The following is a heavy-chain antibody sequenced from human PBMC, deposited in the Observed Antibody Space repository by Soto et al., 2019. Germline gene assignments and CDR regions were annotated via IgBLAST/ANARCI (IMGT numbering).Heavy chain of an antibody. Sequence: XVSLRLSCAASGFTFSSYGMHWVRQAPGKGLEWVAVISYDGSNKYYADSVKGRFTISRDNSKNTLYLQMNSLRAEDTAVYYCAKDRIPEEYQLLKYGMDVWGQGTTVTVSS. V-gene: IGHV3-30*18. CDR2: ISYDGSNK. J-gene: IGHJ6*02. CDR1: GFTFSSYG. D-gene: IGHD2-2*01. CDR3: AKDRIPEEYQLLKYGMDV.